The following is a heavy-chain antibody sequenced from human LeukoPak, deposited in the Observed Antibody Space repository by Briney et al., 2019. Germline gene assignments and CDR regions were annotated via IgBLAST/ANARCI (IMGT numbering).Heavy chain of an antibody. Sequence: ASVKVSCKASGYTFTGYYMHWVRQAPGQGLEWMGWINPNSGGTNYAQKFQGRVTMTRDTSISTAYMELSRLRSDDTAVYYCARDDYYDSSGYYSDAFDIWAKGQWSPSLQ. J-gene: IGHJ3*02. V-gene: IGHV1-2*02. CDR2: INPNSGGT. D-gene: IGHD3-22*01. CDR3: ARDDYYDSSGYYSDAFDI. CDR1: GYTFTGYY.